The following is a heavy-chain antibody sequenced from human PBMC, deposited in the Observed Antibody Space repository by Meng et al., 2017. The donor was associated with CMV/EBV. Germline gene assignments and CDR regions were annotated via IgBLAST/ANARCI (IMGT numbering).Heavy chain of an antibody. D-gene: IGHD6-13*01. CDR3: AKTRSDSSTWHDAFDI. CDR2: ITWDSNSI. Sequence: SLKISCAASGFNFDDYTMYWVRQAPGKGLEWVSGITWDSNSIDYADSVKGRFTISRDNAKKSLYLQMNSLRAEDTALYYCAKTRSDSSTWHDAFDIWGQGTMVTVSS. CDR1: GFNFDDYT. J-gene: IGHJ3*02. V-gene: IGHV3-9*01.